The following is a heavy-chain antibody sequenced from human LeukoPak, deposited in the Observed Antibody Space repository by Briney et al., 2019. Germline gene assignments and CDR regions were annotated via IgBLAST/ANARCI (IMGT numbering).Heavy chain of an antibody. V-gene: IGHV4-61*02. J-gene: IGHJ5*02. CDR1: GGSISSGSYY. D-gene: IGHD3-16*02. Sequence: SETLSLTCTASGGSISSGSYYWSWIRQPAGKGLEWIGRIYTSGSTNYNPSLKSRVTISVDTSKNQFSLKLSSVTAADTAVYYCAREEGADYVWGSYRYGGEWFDPWGQGTLVTVSS. CDR2: IYTSGST. CDR3: AREEGADYVWGSYRYGGEWFDP.